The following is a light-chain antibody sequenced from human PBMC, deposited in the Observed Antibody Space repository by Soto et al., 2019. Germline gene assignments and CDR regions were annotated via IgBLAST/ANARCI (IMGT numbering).Light chain of an antibody. J-gene: IGKJ1*01. CDR2: KAS. Sequence: DIQMTQSPSTLSGSLGDRVTITWGASQTISSWLAWYQQKQGKAPKLLIYKASTLKSGVPSRFSGSGSGTEFTLTISSLQPDDFATYYCQHYNSYSEAFGQGTKVDIK. CDR3: QHYNSYSEA. CDR1: QTISSW. V-gene: IGKV1-5*03.